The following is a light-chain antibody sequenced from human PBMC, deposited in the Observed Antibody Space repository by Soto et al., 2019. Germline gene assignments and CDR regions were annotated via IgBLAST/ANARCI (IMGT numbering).Light chain of an antibody. J-gene: IGKJ4*01. V-gene: IGKV3-15*01. CDR1: QSVSSN. CDR2: GAS. CDR3: QQYIRCPLT. Sequence: EIVRTQSPATLSVSAGERATLSCRASQSVSSNLAWYQQKPGQAPSLLIYGASTRATGTPARFSGSGSGTEFTLTISSLQSEDFAVYYCQQYIRCPLTFGGGTKEDIK.